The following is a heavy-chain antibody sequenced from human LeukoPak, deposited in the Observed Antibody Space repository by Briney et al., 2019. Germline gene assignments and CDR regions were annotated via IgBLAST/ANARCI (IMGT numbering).Heavy chain of an antibody. J-gene: IGHJ1*01. CDR1: GGSFSGYY. Sequence: PSETLSLTCAVYGGSFSGYYWSWIRQPPGKGLEWIGEINHSGSTNYNPSLKSRVTISVDTSKNQFSLKLSSVTAADTAVYYCARGKVFADYDIWGQGTLVTVPS. V-gene: IGHV4-34*01. CDR3: ARGKVFADYDI. D-gene: IGHD3-9*01. CDR2: INHSGST.